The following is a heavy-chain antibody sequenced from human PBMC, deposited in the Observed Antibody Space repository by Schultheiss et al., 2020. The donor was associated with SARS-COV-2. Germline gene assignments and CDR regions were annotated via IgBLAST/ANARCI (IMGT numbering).Heavy chain of an antibody. CDR1: GGSISSSSYY. J-gene: IGHJ6*02. CDR2: IYYSGST. CDR3: ARDGVPRTLGIAAAVYYYGMDV. Sequence: SETLSLTCTVSGGSISSSSYYWGWIRQPPGKGLEWIGYIYYSGSTYYNPSLKSRVTISVDTSKNQFSLKLSSVTAADTAVYYCARDGVPRTLGIAAAVYYYGMDVWGQGTTVTVSS. D-gene: IGHD6-13*01. V-gene: IGHV4-61*05.